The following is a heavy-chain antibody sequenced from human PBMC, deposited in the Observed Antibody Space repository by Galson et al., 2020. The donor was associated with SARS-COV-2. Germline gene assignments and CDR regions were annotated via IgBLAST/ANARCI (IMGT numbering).Heavy chain of an antibody. CDR3: ARRIVDYGDYYYGMDV. CDR2: IIPIFGTA. V-gene: IGHV1-69*13. J-gene: IGHJ6*01. CDR1: GGTFSSYA. D-gene: IGHD4-17*01. Sequence: SVKVSCKASGGTFSSYAISWVRQAPGQGLEWMGGIIPIFGTANYAQKFQGRVTITADESTSTAYMELSSLRSEDTAVYYCARRIVDYGDYYYGMDVWGQGTTVTVSS.